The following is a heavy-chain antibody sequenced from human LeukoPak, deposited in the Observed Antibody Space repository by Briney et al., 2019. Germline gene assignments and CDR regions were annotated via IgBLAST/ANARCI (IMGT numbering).Heavy chain of an antibody. CDR3: AKDSSTSCHD. Sequence: TGGSLRLSCAASKFTFSTYGMHWVRQAPGKGLEWMAFIRNDGSNKYYADSVRGRFTVSRDNSKNTLYLQMNSLRPEDTAVYYCAKDSSTSCHDWGQGTLVTVSS. V-gene: IGHV3-30*02. CDR1: KFTFSTYG. J-gene: IGHJ4*02. D-gene: IGHD2-2*01. CDR2: IRNDGSNK.